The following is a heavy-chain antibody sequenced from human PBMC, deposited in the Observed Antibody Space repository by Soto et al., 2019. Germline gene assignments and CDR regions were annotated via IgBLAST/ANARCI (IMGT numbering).Heavy chain of an antibody. J-gene: IGHJ4*02. CDR2: ISYDGSNK. Sequence: PGGSLRLSCAASGFTFSSYCMHWVRQSPGKGLEWVAVISYDGSNKYYADSVKGRFTISRDNSKNTLYLQMNSLRAEDTAVYYCAKVSSCGWKDYCGQGTLVTVSS. CDR1: GFTFSSYC. V-gene: IGHV3-30*18. CDR3: AKVSSCGWKDY. D-gene: IGHD6-19*01.